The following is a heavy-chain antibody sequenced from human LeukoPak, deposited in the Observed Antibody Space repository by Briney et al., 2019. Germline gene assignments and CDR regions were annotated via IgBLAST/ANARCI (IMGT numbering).Heavy chain of an antibody. CDR1: GGSFSGYY. D-gene: IGHD1-26*01. CDR3: ARDLLGAFDY. Sequence: SETLSLTCAVYGGSFSGYYWSWIRQPPGKGLEWIGYIYYSGSTNYNPSLKSRVTISVDTSKNQFSLKLSSVTAADTAVYYCARDLLGAFDYWGQRTLVTVSS. V-gene: IGHV4-59*01. J-gene: IGHJ4*02. CDR2: IYYSGST.